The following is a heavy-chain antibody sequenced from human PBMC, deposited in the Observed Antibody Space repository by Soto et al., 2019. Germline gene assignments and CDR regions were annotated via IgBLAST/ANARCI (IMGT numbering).Heavy chain of an antibody. CDR3: ATDLSVLGTGTTSYYMDV. V-gene: IGHV1-24*01. CDR1: GYTLTELS. J-gene: IGHJ6*03. Sequence: ASVKVSCKVSGYTLTELSMHWVRQAPGKGLEWMGGFDPEDGETIYAQKFQGRVTMTEDTSTDTAYMELSSLRSEDTAVYYCATDLSVLGTGTTSYYMDVWGKGTTVTVSS. CDR2: FDPEDGET. D-gene: IGHD1-7*01.